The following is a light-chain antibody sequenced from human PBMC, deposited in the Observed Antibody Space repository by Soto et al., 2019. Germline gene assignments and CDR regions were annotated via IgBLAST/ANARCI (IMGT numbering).Light chain of an antibody. CDR3: SSYTSSSTLYV. CDR1: SSDVGGYSY. J-gene: IGLJ1*01. Sequence: QSALTQPASVSGSPGQSITISCTGTSSDVGGYSYVSWYQLHPGKAPKLMIYDVNNRPSGVSTRFSGSKSGNTASLTISGLQAEDEADYYCSSYTSSSTLYVFGTGTKVTVL. V-gene: IGLV2-14*03. CDR2: DVN.